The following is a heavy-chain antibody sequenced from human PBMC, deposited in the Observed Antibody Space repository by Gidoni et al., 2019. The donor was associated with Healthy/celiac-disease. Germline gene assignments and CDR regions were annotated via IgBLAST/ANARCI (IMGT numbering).Heavy chain of an antibody. D-gene: IGHD2-15*01. Sequence: EVQLVQSGAEVKKPGESLKISCKGSGYSFTSYWIGWVRQMPGKGLEWMGIIYPGDSDTRYSPSFQGQVTISADKSISTAYLQWSSLKASDTAMYYCARRPTFERIYTAFDYWGQGTLVTVSS. CDR3: ARRPTFERIYTAFDY. CDR2: IYPGDSDT. V-gene: IGHV5-51*01. CDR1: GYSFTSYW. J-gene: IGHJ4*02.